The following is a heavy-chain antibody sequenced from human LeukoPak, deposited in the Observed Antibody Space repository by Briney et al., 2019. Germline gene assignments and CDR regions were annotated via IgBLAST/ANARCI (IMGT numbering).Heavy chain of an antibody. Sequence: GGSLRLSCAASGFTFSSYAMSWVRQAPGKGLEWVSAISGSGGSTYYADSVKGRFTISRHNSKNTLYLQMNSLRAEDTAVYYCASGYSYGCFDYWGQGTLVAVSS. CDR3: ASGYSYGCFDY. D-gene: IGHD5-18*01. J-gene: IGHJ4*02. CDR1: GFTFSSYA. V-gene: IGHV3-23*01. CDR2: ISGSGGST.